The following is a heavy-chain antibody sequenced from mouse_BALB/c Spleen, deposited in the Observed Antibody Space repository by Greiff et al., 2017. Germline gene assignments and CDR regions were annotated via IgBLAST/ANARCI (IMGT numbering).Heavy chain of an antibody. J-gene: IGHJ3*01. CDR2: IRLKSNNYAT. CDR3: TRSLTGTIYAY. V-gene: IGHV6-6*02. Sequence: EVMLVESGGGLVQPGGSMKLSCVASGFTFSNYWMNWVRQSPEKGLEWVAEIRLKSNNYATHYAESVKGRFTISRDDSKSSVYLQMNNLRAEDTGIYYCTRSLTGTIYAYWGQGTLVTVSA. CDR1: GFTFSNYW. D-gene: IGHD4-1*01.